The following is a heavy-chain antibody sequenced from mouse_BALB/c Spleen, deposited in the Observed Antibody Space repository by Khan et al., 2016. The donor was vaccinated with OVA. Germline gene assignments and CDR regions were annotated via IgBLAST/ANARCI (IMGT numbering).Heavy chain of an antibody. D-gene: IGHD2-10*02. CDR2: IAPGSGST. V-gene: IGHV1S41*01. CDR1: GYTFTSYW. J-gene: IGHJ3*01. Sequence: DLVKPGASVKLSCKASGYTFTSYWINWIKQRPGQGLEWLGRIAPGSGSTYYNEMFKGKATLTVETSSSTAYIQLSSLSSEDSAVYFCARGGYGNTWFAYWGQGTLVTVSA. CDR3: ARGGYGNTWFAY.